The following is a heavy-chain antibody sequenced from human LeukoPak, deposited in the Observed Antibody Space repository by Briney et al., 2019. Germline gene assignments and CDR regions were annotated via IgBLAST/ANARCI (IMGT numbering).Heavy chain of an antibody. D-gene: IGHD3-22*01. Sequence: GGPLRPSCAASGFTFSSYWMSWVRQAPGKGLEWVANIKQDGSEKYYVDSVKGRFTISRDNAKNSLYLQMNSLRAEDMALYYCAKAKDYYDTYYFDYWGRGTLVTVSS. V-gene: IGHV3-7*03. CDR2: IKQDGSEK. J-gene: IGHJ4*02. CDR1: GFTFSSYW. CDR3: AKAKDYYDTYYFDY.